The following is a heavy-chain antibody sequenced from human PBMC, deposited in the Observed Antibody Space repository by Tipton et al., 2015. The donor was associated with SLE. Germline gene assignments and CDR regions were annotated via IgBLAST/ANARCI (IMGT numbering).Heavy chain of an antibody. CDR2: ISCNSGIK. CDR1: GFTFDDYA. J-gene: IGHJ3*02. D-gene: IGHD3-10*01. CDR3: TKAQVQFPAFYI. Sequence: SLRLSCAASGFTFDDYAMHWVRQAPGKGLEWVSGISCNSGIKDYAISMRCRFTISEHNAKNSLFLQINSLRAEYTSLYYFTKAQVQFPAFYICGQRTTFTLSS. V-gene: IGHV3-9*01.